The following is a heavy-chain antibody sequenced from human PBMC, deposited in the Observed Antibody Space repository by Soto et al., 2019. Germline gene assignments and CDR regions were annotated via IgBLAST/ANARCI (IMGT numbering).Heavy chain of an antibody. CDR3: ARDSGGGDCYSS. CDR1: GGSISSYY. D-gene: IGHD2-21*02. CDR2: IYYSGST. Sequence: SETLSLTCTVSGGSISSYYWSWIRQPPGKGLEWIGYIYYSGSTNYNPSLKSRVTISVDTSKNQFSLKLSSVTAADTAVYYCARDSGGGDCYSSWGRGTLVTVSS. V-gene: IGHV4-59*01. J-gene: IGHJ4*02.